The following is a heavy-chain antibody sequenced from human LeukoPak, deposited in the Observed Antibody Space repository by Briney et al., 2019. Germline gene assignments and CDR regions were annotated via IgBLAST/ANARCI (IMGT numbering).Heavy chain of an antibody. D-gene: IGHD6-13*01. CDR2: IYYSGST. CDR1: GGSISSGTYY. J-gene: IGHJ3*02. Sequence: SETLSLTCTVSGGSISSGTYYWNWIRQPAGKGLEWIGYIYYSGSTNYNPSLKSRVTISVDTSKNQFSLKLSSVTAAGTAVYYCASIAAVDAFDIWGQGTMVTVSS. V-gene: IGHV4-61*10. CDR3: ASIAAVDAFDI.